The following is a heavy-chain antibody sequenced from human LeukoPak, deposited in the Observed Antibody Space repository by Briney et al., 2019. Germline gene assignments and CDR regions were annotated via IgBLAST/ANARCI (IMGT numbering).Heavy chain of an antibody. CDR1: GFTFSSYA. D-gene: IGHD2-2*01. CDR2: ISGSGGSI. J-gene: IGHJ4*02. CDR3: ALTVGYCSSTSCYFDY. Sequence: GGSLRLSCAASGFTFSSYAMSWVRQAPGKGLEWVSAISGSGGSIYYADSVKGRFTISRDNSKNTLYLQMNSLRAEDTAVYYCALTVGYCSSTSCYFDYWGQGTLVTVSS. V-gene: IGHV3-23*01.